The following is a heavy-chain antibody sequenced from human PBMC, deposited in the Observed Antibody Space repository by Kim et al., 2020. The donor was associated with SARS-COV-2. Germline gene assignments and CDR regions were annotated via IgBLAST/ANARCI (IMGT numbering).Heavy chain of an antibody. CDR2: ISGSGGST. V-gene: IGHV3-23*01. D-gene: IGHD3-22*01. J-gene: IGHJ4*02. CDR1: GFTFSSYA. Sequence: GGSLRLSCAASGFTFSSYAMSWVRQAPGKGLEWVSAISGSGGSTYYADSVKGRFTISRDNSKNTLYLQMNSLRAEDTAVYYCAKERITMIVVVIASEFDYWGQGTLVTVSS. CDR3: AKERITMIVVVIASEFDY.